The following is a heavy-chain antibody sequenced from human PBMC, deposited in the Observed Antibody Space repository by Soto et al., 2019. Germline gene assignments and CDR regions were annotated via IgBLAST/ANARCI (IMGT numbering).Heavy chain of an antibody. D-gene: IGHD3-3*01. J-gene: IGHJ3*02. CDR3: AIGVLRFPDAFDI. CDR1: GFTLSSYW. CDR2: IKQDGSEK. V-gene: IGHV3-7*01. Sequence: EVQLVESGGGLVQPGGSLRLSCAASGFTLSSYWMSWVRQAPGKGLEWVANIKQDGSEKYYVDSVKGRFTISRDNAKNSLYLQMDSLRAEDKDVYYCAIGVLRFPDAFDIWGQGTMVTVSS.